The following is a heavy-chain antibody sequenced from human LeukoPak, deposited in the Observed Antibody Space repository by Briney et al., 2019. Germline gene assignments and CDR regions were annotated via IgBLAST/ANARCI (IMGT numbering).Heavy chain of an antibody. V-gene: IGHV3-7*01. CDR3: ARPPSAYYYYMDV. CDR2: IKQDGSEK. CDR1: GFTFSSYW. J-gene: IGHJ6*03. Sequence: GGSLRLSCAASGFTFSSYWMSWVRQAPGKGLEWVANIKQDGSEKCYVDSVKGRFTISRDNAKNSLYLQMNSLRAEDTAVYYCARPPSAYYYYMDVWGKGTTVTVSS. D-gene: IGHD2-15*01.